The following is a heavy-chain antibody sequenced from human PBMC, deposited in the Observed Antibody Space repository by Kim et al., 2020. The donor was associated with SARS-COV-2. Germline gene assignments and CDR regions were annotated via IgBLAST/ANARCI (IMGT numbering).Heavy chain of an antibody. J-gene: IGHJ4*02. CDR1: GYSFTDYY. CDR3: ARDMVGTSTGY. D-gene: IGHD1-26*01. Sequence: ASVKVSCKTSGYSFTDYYIHWVRQAPGQGLEWIGWVIPNNGGTNYAQKFQGRVTMTRDTSCSTASLELSRLTSDDTAVYYCARDMVGTSTGYWGQGTLVTVST. V-gene: IGHV1-2*02. CDR2: VIPNNGGT.